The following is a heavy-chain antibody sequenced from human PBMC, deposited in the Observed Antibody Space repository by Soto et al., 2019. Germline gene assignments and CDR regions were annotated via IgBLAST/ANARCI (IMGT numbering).Heavy chain of an antibody. CDR3: ARQAYGGWDV. Sequence: EVQLVESGGGLVQTGGSVRLSCAASGMTVSSNYMSWVRQAPGKGLEWVSHIYSGGSTYHADSVKGRFTISRDNSKNTLYLQMNSLRAEDTAVYYCARQAYGGWDVWGQGTTVTVSS. CDR2: IYSGGST. CDR1: GMTVSSNY. D-gene: IGHD4-17*01. J-gene: IGHJ6*02. V-gene: IGHV3-66*04.